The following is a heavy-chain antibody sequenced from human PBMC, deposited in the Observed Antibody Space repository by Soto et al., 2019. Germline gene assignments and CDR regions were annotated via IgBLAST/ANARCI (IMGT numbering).Heavy chain of an antibody. CDR1: GFAFSRCA. CDR2: IIDSGGST. V-gene: IGHV3-23*01. J-gene: IGHJ6*02. CDR3: AKGRSYYYYYGVDV. Sequence: GGSLRLSCAASGFAFSRCAMCWVRQAPRKGLEWVSDIIDSGGSTYYADAVKGGFTISRDNSKSTLYLQMNSMRAEDTALYYCAKGRSYYYYYGVDVWGQGTLVTVSS.